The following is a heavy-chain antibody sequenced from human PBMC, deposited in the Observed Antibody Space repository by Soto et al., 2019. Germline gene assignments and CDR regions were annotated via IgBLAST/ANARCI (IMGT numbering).Heavy chain of an antibody. CDR1: GYTFTRYT. J-gene: IGHJ5*02. V-gene: IGHV1-3*01. Sequence: SVKVSCKASGYTFTRYTMNWVRQAPGQRLEWMGWINPDNGNTKSSQKFQDRVIITRDASASTAYMDLSSLRSEDTAVYYCARGIATGQLDPWGQGTLVTVSS. CDR2: INPDNGNT. D-gene: IGHD2-15*01. CDR3: ARGIATGQLDP.